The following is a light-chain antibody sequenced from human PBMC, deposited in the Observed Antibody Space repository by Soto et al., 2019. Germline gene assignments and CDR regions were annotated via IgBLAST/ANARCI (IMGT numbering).Light chain of an antibody. J-gene: IGLJ1*01. CDR1: SSDVGGYSY. CDR3: CSYSAGTHTLV. V-gene: IGLV2-11*01. Sequence: QSALTQPRSVSGSPGQSVTISCTGTSSDVGGYSYVSWYQQHPGKVPKLMIYDVNKRPSGVPDRFSGSRSGNTASLTISGLQAEDEADYYCCSYSAGTHTLVFGTGTKLTVL. CDR2: DVN.